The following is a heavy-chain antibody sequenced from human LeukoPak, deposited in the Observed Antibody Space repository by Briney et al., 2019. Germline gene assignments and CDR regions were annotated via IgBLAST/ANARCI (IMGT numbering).Heavy chain of an antibody. CDR1: GYTFTGYY. Sequence: GASVKVSCKASGYTFTGYYMHWVRQAPGQGLEWMGRINPNSGGTNYAQKFQGRVTMTGDTSISTAYMELSRLRSDDTAVYYCARDCSGGSCYGDLDYWGQGTLVTVSS. D-gene: IGHD2-15*01. CDR3: ARDCSGGSCYGDLDY. CDR2: INPNSGGT. J-gene: IGHJ4*02. V-gene: IGHV1-2*06.